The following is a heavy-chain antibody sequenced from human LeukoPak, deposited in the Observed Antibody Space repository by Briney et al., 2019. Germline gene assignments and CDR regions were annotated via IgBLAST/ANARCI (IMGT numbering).Heavy chain of an antibody. V-gene: IGHV3-53*01. D-gene: IGHD5-18*01. J-gene: IGHJ4*02. Sequence: GGSLRLSCAVSGFTVSSNYMTWVRRAPGKGLEWVSVIYSGGSIYYADSVKGRFTISRDISKNTVDLQLNGLRAEDTAVYYCASGKETSMAQGYWGQGTLVTVSS. CDR3: ASGKETSMAQGY. CDR1: GFTVSSNY. CDR2: IYSGGSI.